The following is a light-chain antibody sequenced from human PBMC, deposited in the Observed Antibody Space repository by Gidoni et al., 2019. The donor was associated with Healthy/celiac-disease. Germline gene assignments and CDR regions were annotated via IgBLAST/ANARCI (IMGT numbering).Light chain of an antibody. CDR1: QSLLHSNGYNY. J-gene: IGKJ1*01. CDR2: LGS. V-gene: IGKV2-28*01. Sequence: DIVMTQSPLSLPVTPEEPASISCRSSQSLLHSNGYNYLDWYLQKPGQSPQLLIYLGSNRASGVPDRFSGSGSGTDFTLKISRVEAEDVGVYYCMQALQTPWAFGQXTKVEIK. CDR3: MQALQTPWA.